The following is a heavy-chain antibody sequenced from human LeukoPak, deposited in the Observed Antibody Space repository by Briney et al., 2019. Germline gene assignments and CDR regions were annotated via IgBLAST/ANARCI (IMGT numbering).Heavy chain of an antibody. J-gene: IGHJ4*02. CDR3: AKDITYGSGYGLGVFDY. D-gene: IGHD5-12*01. Sequence: GGSLRLSCAASGFTFSSYAMHWVRQAPGKGLEWVSGISWNSGSIGYADSVKGRFTISRDNAKNSLYLQMNSLRAEDTALYYCAKDITYGSGYGLGVFDYWGQGTLVTVSS. V-gene: IGHV3-9*01. CDR1: GFTFSSYA. CDR2: ISWNSGSI.